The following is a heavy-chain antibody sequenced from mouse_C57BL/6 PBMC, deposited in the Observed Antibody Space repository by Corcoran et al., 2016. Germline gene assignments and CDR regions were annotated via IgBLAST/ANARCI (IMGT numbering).Heavy chain of an antibody. Sequence: EVQLQQSGPELVKPGASVKIPCKASGYTFTDYNMDWVKQSHGKSLEWIGDINPNNGGTIYNQKFKGKATLTVDKSSSTAYMELRSLTSEDTAVYYCARSGYYGSSRYWYFDVWGTGTTVTVSS. CDR1: GYTFTDYN. D-gene: IGHD1-1*01. V-gene: IGHV1-18*01. J-gene: IGHJ1*03. CDR2: INPNNGGT. CDR3: ARSGYYGSSRYWYFDV.